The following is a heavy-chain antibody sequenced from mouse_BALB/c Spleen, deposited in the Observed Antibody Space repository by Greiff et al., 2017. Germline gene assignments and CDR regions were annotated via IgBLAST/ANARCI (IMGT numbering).Heavy chain of an antibody. V-gene: IGHV3-8*02. D-gene: IGHD2-4*01. Sequence: VQLQQSGPSLVKPSQTLSLTCSVTGDSITSGYWNWIRKFPGNKLEYMGYISYSGSTYYNPSLKSRISITRDTSKNQYYLQLNSVTTEDTATYYCARYTGLPHYYAMDYWGQGTSVTVSS. J-gene: IGHJ4*01. CDR1: GDSITSGY. CDR2: ISYSGST. CDR3: ARYTGLPHYYAMDY.